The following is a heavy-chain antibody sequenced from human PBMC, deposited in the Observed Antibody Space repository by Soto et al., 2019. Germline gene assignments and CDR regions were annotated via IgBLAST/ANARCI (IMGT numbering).Heavy chain of an antibody. CDR3: ARGWAAGLIDY. CDR1: GGSISSYY. CDR2: IYYSGST. V-gene: IGHV4-59*01. D-gene: IGHD6-13*01. Sequence: PSETLSLTCTVSGGSISSYYWSWIRQPPGKGLEWIGYIYYSGSTNYNPSLKSRDTISVDTSKNQFSLKLSSVTAADTAVYYCARGWAAGLIDYWGQGTLVTVSS. J-gene: IGHJ4*02.